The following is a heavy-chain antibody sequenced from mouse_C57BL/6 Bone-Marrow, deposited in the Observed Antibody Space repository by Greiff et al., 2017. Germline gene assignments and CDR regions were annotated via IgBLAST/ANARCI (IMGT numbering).Heavy chain of an antibody. V-gene: IGHV1-63*01. CDR1: GYTFTNYW. CDR2: IYSGGGIT. CDR3: ARSRYVGV. J-gene: IGHJ1*03. Sequence: VQLVESGPELVRPGTSVKMSCKASGYTFTNYWIGWAKQRPGHGLEWIGDIYSGGGITYYHEKFKGQVTLTADKSSSTAYRQVSSLTSEDSANYHCARSRYVGVWVTRATVTDSS.